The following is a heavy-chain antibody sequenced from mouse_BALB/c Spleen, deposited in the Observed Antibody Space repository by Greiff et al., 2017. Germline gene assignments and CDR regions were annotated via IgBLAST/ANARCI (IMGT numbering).Heavy chain of an antibody. CDR2: IWGGGST. J-gene: IGHJ4*01. CDR1: GFSLTSYG. CDR3: AKQTHYDGYAMDY. V-gene: IGHV2-6-5*01. Sequence: VHLVESGPGLVQPSQSLSITCTVSGFSLTSYGVSWIRQPPGKGLEWLGVIWGGGSTYYNSALKSRLSISKDNSKSQVFLKMNSLQTDDTAMYYCAKQTHYDGYAMDYWGQGTSVTVSS. D-gene: IGHD1-2*01.